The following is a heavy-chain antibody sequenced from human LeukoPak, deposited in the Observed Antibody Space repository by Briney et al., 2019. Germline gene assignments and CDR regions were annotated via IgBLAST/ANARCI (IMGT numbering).Heavy chain of an antibody. D-gene: IGHD3-10*01. V-gene: IGHV3-33*01. Sequence: GGSLRLSCAASGFSFSSYDLHWVRQAPGKGLEWVSVVWHYGINKYYADSVKDRFTNSKDNSRNTGYLQMNGLRDEDTAVYYCASGAYYGSGSWGPWGQGTLVTVSS. CDR3: ASGAYYGSGSWGP. J-gene: IGHJ5*02. CDR2: VWHYGINK. CDR1: GFSFSSYD.